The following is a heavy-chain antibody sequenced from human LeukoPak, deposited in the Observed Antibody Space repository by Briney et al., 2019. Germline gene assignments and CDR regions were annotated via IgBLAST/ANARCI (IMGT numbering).Heavy chain of an antibody. CDR1: GGTFSSYA. D-gene: IGHD2-2*01. CDR3: ARAYCSSTSCPLDY. CDR2: IIPIFGTA. V-gene: IGHV1-69*06. Sequence: SVKVSCKASGGTFSSYAISWVRQAPGQGLEWMGGIIPIFGTANYAQKFQGRVTITADKPTSTAYMELSSLRSEDTAVYYCARAYCSSTSCPLDYWGQGTLVTVSS. J-gene: IGHJ4*02.